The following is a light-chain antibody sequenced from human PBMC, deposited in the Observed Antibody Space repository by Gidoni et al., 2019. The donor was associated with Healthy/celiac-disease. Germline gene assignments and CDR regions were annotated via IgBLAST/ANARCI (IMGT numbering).Light chain of an antibody. J-gene: IGLJ3*02. CDR3: QTWGTGIRV. V-gene: IGLV4-69*01. CDR1: SGHSSYA. CDR2: LNSDGSH. Sequence: QLVLTQSPSASASLGASVKLTCPLSSGHSSYAIAWHQQQPEKGPRYLMKLNSDGSHSKGDGIPDRFSGSSPGAERYLTISSLQSEDEADYYCQTWGTGIRVFGGGTKLTVL.